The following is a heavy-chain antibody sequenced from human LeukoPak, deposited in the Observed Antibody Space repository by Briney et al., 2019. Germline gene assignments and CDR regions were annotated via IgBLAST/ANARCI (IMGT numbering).Heavy chain of an antibody. CDR3: ASSGVPAAIRTVWYYYYYMDV. Sequence: PSETLSLTCTVSGGSISSGDYYWSWIRQPPGKGLEWIGYIYYSGSTYYNPSLKSRVTISVDTSKNQFSLKLSSVTAADTAVYYCASSGVPAAIRTVWYYYYYMDVWGKGTTVTVSS. CDR2: IYYSGST. D-gene: IGHD2-2*02. V-gene: IGHV4-30-4*08. J-gene: IGHJ6*03. CDR1: GGSISSGDYY.